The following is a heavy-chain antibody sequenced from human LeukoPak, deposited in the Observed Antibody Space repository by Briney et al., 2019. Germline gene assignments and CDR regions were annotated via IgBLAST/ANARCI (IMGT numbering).Heavy chain of an antibody. CDR2: ISGSGGST. Sequence: GGSLRLSCAASGFTLSSYAMSWVRQAPGEGLEWVSAISGSGGSTYYADSVKGRFTISRDNSKNTLYLQMNSLRAEDTAVYYCAKVVGRYGDPRFDYWGQGTLVTVSS. J-gene: IGHJ4*02. CDR3: AKVVGRYGDPRFDY. V-gene: IGHV3-23*01. CDR1: GFTLSSYA. D-gene: IGHD4-17*01.